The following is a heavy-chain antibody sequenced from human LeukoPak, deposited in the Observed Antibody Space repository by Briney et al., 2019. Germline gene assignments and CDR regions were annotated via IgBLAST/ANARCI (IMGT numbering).Heavy chain of an antibody. CDR2: IYYSGGT. V-gene: IGHV4-59*01. CDR1: GGSISSYY. D-gene: IGHD6-6*01. Sequence: SETLSLTCTVSGGSISSYYWSWIRQPPGKGLEWIGYIYYSGGTNYNPSLKSRVTISVDTSKNQFSLKLSSVTAADTAVYYCGVIAARRLYYGMDVWGQGTTVTVSS. J-gene: IGHJ6*02. CDR3: GVIAARRLYYGMDV.